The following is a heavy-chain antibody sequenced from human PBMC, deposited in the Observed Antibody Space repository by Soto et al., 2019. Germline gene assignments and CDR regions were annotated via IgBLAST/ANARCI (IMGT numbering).Heavy chain of an antibody. Sequence: PGGSRRLSCAASGFTFSSYAMSQVRQAPGKGLEWVSAISGSGGSTYYADSVKGRFTISRDNSKNTLYLQMNSLRAEDTAVYYCAKAEIYTEYYFDYWGQGTLVTVSS. CDR2: ISGSGGST. D-gene: IGHD4-4*01. J-gene: IGHJ4*02. CDR3: AKAEIYTEYYFDY. CDR1: GFTFSSYA. V-gene: IGHV3-23*01.